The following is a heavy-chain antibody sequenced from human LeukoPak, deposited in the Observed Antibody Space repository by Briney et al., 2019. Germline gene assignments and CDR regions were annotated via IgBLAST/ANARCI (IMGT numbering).Heavy chain of an antibody. V-gene: IGHV6-1*01. Sequence: SQTLSLTCAISGDSVSSKNGAWNWIRQSPSRSLEWLGRTYYRSEWYDEYADSVKGRVTISPDTSKNQFSLHVYSVTPEDTAVYYCARDLGTSGWYTFDFRGQGTLVTVSS. CDR3: ARDLGTSGWYTFDF. D-gene: IGHD6-19*01. J-gene: IGHJ5*01. CDR1: GDSVSSKNGA. CDR2: TYYRSEWYD.